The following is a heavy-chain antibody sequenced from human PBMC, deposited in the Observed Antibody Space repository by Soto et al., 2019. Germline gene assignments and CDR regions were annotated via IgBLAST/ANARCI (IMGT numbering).Heavy chain of an antibody. J-gene: IGHJ6*02. CDR3: AKGQNYYYYYGMDV. V-gene: IGHV3-23*01. CDR2: ISGSGGST. CDR1: GFTFSSYA. Sequence: PGGSLRLSCADSGFTFSSYAMSWVRQAPGKGLEWVSAISGSGGSTYYADSVKGRFTISRDNSKNTLYLQMNSLRAEDTAVYYCAKGQNYYYYYGMDVWGQGTTVTVSS.